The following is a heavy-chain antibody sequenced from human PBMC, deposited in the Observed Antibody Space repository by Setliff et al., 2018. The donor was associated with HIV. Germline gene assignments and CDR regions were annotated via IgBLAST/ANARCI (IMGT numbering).Heavy chain of an antibody. V-gene: IGHV3-20*04. CDR2: INWNGGSS. CDR3: ARAIIAAAGGDAFDI. CDR1: GFTFDDYG. J-gene: IGHJ3*02. D-gene: IGHD6-13*01. Sequence: GESLRLSCAASGFTFDDYGMNWVRQAPGKGLEWVSGINWNGGSSGYADSVKGRFTISRDNAKNSLYLQMSSLRAEDTALYYCARAIIAAAGGDAFDIWGQGTMVT.